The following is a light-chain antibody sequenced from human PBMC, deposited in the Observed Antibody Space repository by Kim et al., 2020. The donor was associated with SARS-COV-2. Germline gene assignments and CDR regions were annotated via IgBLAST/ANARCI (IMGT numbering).Light chain of an antibody. CDR3: QQYGTTPLT. CDR2: GAS. V-gene: IGKV3-20*01. Sequence: SPGKTATLSCRASQSISSALLAWYQQSPGQAPRLLMSGASIRATGIPDRFSGSGSGTDFTLTISRLKTDDFAVYYCQQYGTTPLTFGGGTKVDIK. CDR1: QSISSAL. J-gene: IGKJ4*01.